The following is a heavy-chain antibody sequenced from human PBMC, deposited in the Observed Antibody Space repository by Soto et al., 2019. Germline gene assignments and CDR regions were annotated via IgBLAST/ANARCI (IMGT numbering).Heavy chain of an antibody. CDR3: AKDRPLVGRGTEDH. CDR2: ISDGGGST. D-gene: IGHD1-1*01. Sequence: EVLLLESGGGLVQPGGSLRLSCAASGFIFRTFAMSWVRQAPGKGLEWVSGISDGGGSTYYADSVRGRFTISRNNSKNTPYHQMNSLRAEDTAIYYWAKDRPLVGRGTEDHWGQGILVTVSS. CDR1: GFIFRTFA. V-gene: IGHV3-23*01. J-gene: IGHJ4*02.